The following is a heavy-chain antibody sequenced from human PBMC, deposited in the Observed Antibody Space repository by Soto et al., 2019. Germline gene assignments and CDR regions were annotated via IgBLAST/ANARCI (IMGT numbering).Heavy chain of an antibody. CDR2: ISGSDDST. CDR3: LKRSISSTFDY. J-gene: IGHJ4*02. D-gene: IGHD6-6*01. CDR1: GFTFSSYA. Sequence: EVQLLESGGGLVQPGESLRLSCAASGFTFSSYAMSWVRQAPGKGLEWVSVISGSDDSTYYADSVKGRCTISRDSSKNTLYLPMNTLRAEDTAVYYCLKRSISSTFDYWWQGTLVTVSS. V-gene: IGHV3-23*01.